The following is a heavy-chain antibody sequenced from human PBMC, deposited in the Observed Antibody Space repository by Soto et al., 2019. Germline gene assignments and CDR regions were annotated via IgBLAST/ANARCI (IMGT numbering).Heavy chain of an antibody. CDR1: GGSFSGYY. V-gene: IGHV4-34*01. J-gene: IGHJ4*02. D-gene: IGHD1-26*01. CDR2: INHSGST. Sequence: SETLSLTCAVYGGSFSGYYWSWIRQPPGKGLEWIGEINHSGSTNYNPSLKSRVTISVDTSKNQFSLKLNSVTAADTAVYYCARDGFEGVGSETYLVYFDYWGQGTLVTVSS. CDR3: ARDGFEGVGSETYLVYFDY.